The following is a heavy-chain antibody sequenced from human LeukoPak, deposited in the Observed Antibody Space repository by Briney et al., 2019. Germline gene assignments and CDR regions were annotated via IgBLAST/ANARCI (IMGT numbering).Heavy chain of an antibody. CDR3: ARARATVTRISSFDI. J-gene: IGHJ3*02. Sequence: GGSLRLSCAASGFTFSSYAMSWVRQAPGKGLEWVSTISNSDGSTYYADSVKGRFSISRDNSENTLYLQMNSLRADDTAVYYCARARATVTRISSFDIWGQGTMVTVSS. V-gene: IGHV3-23*01. CDR2: ISNSDGST. CDR1: GFTFSSYA. D-gene: IGHD4-17*01.